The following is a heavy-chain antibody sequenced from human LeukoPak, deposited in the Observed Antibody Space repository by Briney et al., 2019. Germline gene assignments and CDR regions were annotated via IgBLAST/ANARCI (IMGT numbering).Heavy chain of an antibody. CDR1: GGSISSYY. Sequence: SETLSLTCTVSGGSISSYYWSWIRQPPGKGLEWIGYIYYSGSTNYNPSLKSRVTISVDTSKNQFSLKLSSVTAADTAVYYCARDRYYDSSSYYYRPKYAFDIWGQGTTVTVSS. CDR2: IYYSGST. CDR3: ARDRYYDSSSYYYRPKYAFDI. D-gene: IGHD3-22*01. J-gene: IGHJ3*02. V-gene: IGHV4-59*01.